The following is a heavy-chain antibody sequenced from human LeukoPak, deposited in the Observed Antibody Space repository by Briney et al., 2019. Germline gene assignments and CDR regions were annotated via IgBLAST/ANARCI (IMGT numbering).Heavy chain of an antibody. CDR1: GGSISSGGYS. D-gene: IGHD3-10*01. J-gene: IGHJ1*01. CDR2: IYHSGST. Sequence: PSQTLSLTCAVSGGSISSGGYSWSWIRQPPGKGLEWIGYIYHSGSTYYNPSLKSRVTISLDSSTNQFSLNLNSLTTADTAVYYCVGHYYDSGTAKGYFQHWGQGTLVTVSS. V-gene: IGHV4-30-2*02. CDR3: VGHYYDSGTAKGYFQH.